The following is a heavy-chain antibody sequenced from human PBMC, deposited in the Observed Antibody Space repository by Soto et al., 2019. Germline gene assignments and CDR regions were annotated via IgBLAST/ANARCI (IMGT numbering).Heavy chain of an antibody. D-gene: IGHD1-1*01. CDR2: ISAHNGNT. V-gene: IGHV1-18*01. CDR3: ARGRYGDY. CDR1: GYTFTSYG. Sequence: QVHLVQSGAEVKKPGASVKVSCKASGYTFTSYGITWVRQAPGHGLAWMGWISAHNGNTDYAQKLQGRVIVTRDTSTSTAYMELRSLVSDDSGVYYCARGRYGDYWGQGALVTVSS. J-gene: IGHJ4*02.